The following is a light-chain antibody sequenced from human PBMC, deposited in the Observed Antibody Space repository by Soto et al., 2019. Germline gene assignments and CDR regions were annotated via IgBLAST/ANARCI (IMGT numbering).Light chain of an antibody. V-gene: IGKV1-9*01. CDR2: AAS. J-gene: IGKJ5*01. CDR3: QQLNSSPIT. Sequence: DIQLTQSPSFLSASVGDRVTITCRASQGISDYFAWYQQKLGKAPKLLIYAASTLQSGVPSRFSGSGSGTEFTLTISSLQPEDFATYDGQQLNSSPITFGQGTRLEIK. CDR1: QGISDY.